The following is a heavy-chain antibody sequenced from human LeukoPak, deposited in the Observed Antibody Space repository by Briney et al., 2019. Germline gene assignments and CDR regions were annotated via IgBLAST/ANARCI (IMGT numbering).Heavy chain of an antibody. V-gene: IGHV3-23*01. CDR2: VTGSATST. CDR3: AKGKFGDPLNY. CDR1: GFTFQYFA. Sequence: GGSLRLSCAASGFTFQYFAMNWVRQAPGKGLEWVATVTGSATSTYYADSVKGRFTISRDNSNSTLYLQMVSLRAEDTAVYYCAKGKFGDPLNYWGQGTLVTVSS. D-gene: IGHD3-10*01. J-gene: IGHJ4*02.